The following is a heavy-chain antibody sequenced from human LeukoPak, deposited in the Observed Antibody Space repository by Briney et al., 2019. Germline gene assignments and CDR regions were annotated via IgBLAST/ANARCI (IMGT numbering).Heavy chain of an antibody. CDR2: IKPDASEK. V-gene: IGHV3-7*05. J-gene: IGHJ5*02. CDR3: ARDGVSFGRDL. D-gene: IGHD2-8*01. CDR1: GFTFSPYW. Sequence: GGSLRLSCVASGFTFSPYWMSWVRQAPGKGLEWVATIKPDASEKYYGDSVKGRFTISRDNTKNSLYLQMNSLRAEDTAVYYCARDGVSFGRDLWGQGTLVTVSS.